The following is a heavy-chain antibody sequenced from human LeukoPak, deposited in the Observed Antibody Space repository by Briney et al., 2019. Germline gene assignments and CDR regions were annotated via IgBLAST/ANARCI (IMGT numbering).Heavy chain of an antibody. CDR3: VRSDDFWSGYYGY. V-gene: IGHV4-61*01. J-gene: IGHJ4*02. Sequence: PSETLSLTCTVSGYSISSGYYWGWIRQPPVKGLEWIGYIFYSGSTNYNPSLKSRVTISVDTSKNQFSLKLSSVTAADTAVYYCVRSDDFWSGYYGYWGQGTLVTVSS. CDR2: IFYSGST. D-gene: IGHD3-3*01. CDR1: GYSISSGYY.